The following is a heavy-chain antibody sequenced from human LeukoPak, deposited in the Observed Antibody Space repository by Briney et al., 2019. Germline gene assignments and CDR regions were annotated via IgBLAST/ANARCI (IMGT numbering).Heavy chain of an antibody. CDR1: GFIFSDFY. CDR3: AREPPGGYSSSWYLTSYFHH. D-gene: IGHD6-13*01. CDR2: ISPSSHDI. J-gene: IGHJ1*01. Sequence: GGSLRLSCAASGFIFSDFYMSWVRQAAGKGLEYIAYISPSSHDIIYADSVKGRFTISRDNAKNSLYLQMNSLRDDDTAVYFCAREPPGGYSSSWYLTSYFHHWGQGTLVIVSS. V-gene: IGHV3-11*06.